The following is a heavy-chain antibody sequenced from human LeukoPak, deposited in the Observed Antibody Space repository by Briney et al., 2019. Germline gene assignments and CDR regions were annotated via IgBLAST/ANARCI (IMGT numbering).Heavy chain of an antibody. CDR1: GFTFSSYA. CDR2: ISYDGSNK. Sequence: GRSLRLSCAASGFTFSSYAMHWVRQAPGKGLEWVAVISYDGSNKYYADSVKGRFTISRDNSKNTLYLQMNSLRAEDTAVYYCARGGLRFPIGRRYWFDYWGQGTLVTVSS. CDR3: ARGGLRFPIGRRYWFDY. V-gene: IGHV3-30-3*01. D-gene: IGHD3-3*01. J-gene: IGHJ4*02.